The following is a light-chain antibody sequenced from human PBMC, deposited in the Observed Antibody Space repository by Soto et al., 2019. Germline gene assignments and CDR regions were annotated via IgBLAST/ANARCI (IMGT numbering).Light chain of an antibody. CDR3: QQYASLPET. CDR1: QSVSSNY. Sequence: EIVLTQSPDTLSLSAGERVTLSCRASQSVSSNYLAWYQQKPGQAPSLLIYGASTRATGIPDRFSGSGSETDFTLTISRLEPEDFAVYYCQQYASLPETFGQGTKLEIK. V-gene: IGKV3-20*01. CDR2: GAS. J-gene: IGKJ2*01.